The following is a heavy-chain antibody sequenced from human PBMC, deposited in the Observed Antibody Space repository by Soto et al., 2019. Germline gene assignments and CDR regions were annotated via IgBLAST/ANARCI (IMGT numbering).Heavy chain of an antibody. J-gene: IGHJ4*02. CDR1: GGSISSGGYY. Sequence: QVQLQESGPGLVKPSQTLSLTCTVSGGSISSGGYYWSWIRQHPGKGLEWIGYIYYSGSTYYNPSLKSRVTISVDTSKNQVSLKRSSVTAADTAVYYCASGGTSMVRPMADYWGQGTLVTVSS. CDR2: IYYSGST. CDR3: ASGGTSMVRPMADY. D-gene: IGHD3-10*01. V-gene: IGHV4-31*03.